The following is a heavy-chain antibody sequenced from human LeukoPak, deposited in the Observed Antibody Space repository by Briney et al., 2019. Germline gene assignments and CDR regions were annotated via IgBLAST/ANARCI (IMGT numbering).Heavy chain of an antibody. CDR1: GFTFSGSA. D-gene: IGHD1-26*01. Sequence: GGSLRLSCAASGFTFSGSAMHWVRQASGKGLEWVGRIRSKANSYATAYAASVKGRFTISRDDSKNTAYLQMNSLKTEDTGVYYCTRQVDSGSYDYYGMDVWGQGTTVTVSS. CDR3: TRQVDSGSYDYYGMDV. J-gene: IGHJ6*02. CDR2: IRSKANSYAT. V-gene: IGHV3-73*01.